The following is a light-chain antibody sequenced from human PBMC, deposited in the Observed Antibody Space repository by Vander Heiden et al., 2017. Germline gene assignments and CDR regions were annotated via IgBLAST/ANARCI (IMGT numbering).Light chain of an antibody. V-gene: IGLV8-61*01. Sequence: QTVLTHQPSSPASPGRTATPTCGLSSGSDSTSYYPGWYQQTPGQAPRTLIYSTNTRSSGVPDRFSGSILGNKAALTITGAQADDESDYYCVLYMGSGISGVFGGGTKLTVL. CDR3: VLYMGSGISGV. CDR1: SGSDSTSYY. CDR2: STN. J-gene: IGLJ2*01.